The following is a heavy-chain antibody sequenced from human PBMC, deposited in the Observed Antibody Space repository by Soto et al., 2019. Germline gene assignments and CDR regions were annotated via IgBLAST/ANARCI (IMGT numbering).Heavy chain of an antibody. CDR3: AKPSIAAAGMSYYYGLDV. CDR2: THLGDSDT. Sequence: PGESLKISCKGSGYTFTNYWIGWVRQMPGRGLEWMGITHLGDSDTRYSPSFQGQVTISADKSISTAYLQWNSLKASDTAMYYCAKPSIAAAGMSYYYGLDVWGQGTTVTVSS. V-gene: IGHV5-51*01. CDR1: GYTFTNYW. D-gene: IGHD6-13*01. J-gene: IGHJ6*02.